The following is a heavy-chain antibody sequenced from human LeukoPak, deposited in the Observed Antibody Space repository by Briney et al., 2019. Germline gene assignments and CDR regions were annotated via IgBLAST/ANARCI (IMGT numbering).Heavy chain of an antibody. J-gene: IGHJ3*02. CDR2: ISSSSSYI. CDR3: ARDSDSSGWYSMRAFDI. Sequence: GGSLRLSCAASGFTFSSYSMNWVRQAPGKGLEWVSSISSSSSYIYHADSVKGRFTISRDNAKNSLYLQMDSLRAEDTAVYYCARDSDSSGWYSMRAFDIWGQGTMVTVSS. D-gene: IGHD6-19*01. V-gene: IGHV3-21*01. CDR1: GFTFSSYS.